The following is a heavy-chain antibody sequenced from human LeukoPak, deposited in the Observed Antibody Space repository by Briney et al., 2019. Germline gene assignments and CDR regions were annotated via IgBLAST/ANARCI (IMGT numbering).Heavy chain of an antibody. J-gene: IGHJ6*03. Sequence: PSETLSLTCTVSGGSISSGGYDWSWIRQPPGKGLEWIGYIYHSGSTYYNPSLKSRVTISVDRSKNQFSLKLSSVTAADTAVYYCARGVQPYYYYMDVWGKGTTVTVSS. CDR2: IYHSGST. CDR3: ARGVQPYYYYMDV. V-gene: IGHV4-30-2*01. D-gene: IGHD6-13*01. CDR1: GGSISSGGYD.